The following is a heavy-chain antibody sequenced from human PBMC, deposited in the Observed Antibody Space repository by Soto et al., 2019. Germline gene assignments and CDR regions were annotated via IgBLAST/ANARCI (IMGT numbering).Heavy chain of an antibody. CDR1: GGSISNGGYY. J-gene: IGHJ6*02. Sequence: SETLSLTCTVSGGSISNGGYYWTWIRQHPGKGLEWIGYIYYSGSTYYNPSLKSRVTISVDTSKNQFSLKPTSVTAADTAVYYCARDVTDFWSGHEGMDVWGQGTTVTVSS. CDR3: ARDVTDFWSGHEGMDV. D-gene: IGHD3-3*01. V-gene: IGHV4-31*03. CDR2: IYYSGST.